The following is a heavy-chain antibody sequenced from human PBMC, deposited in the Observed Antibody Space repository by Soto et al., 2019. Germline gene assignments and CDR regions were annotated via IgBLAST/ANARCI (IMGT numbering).Heavy chain of an antibody. Sequence: EVQLVESGGGLVQPGGSLRLSCAASGFTFSSYSMNWVRQAPGKGLEWVSYISSSSSTIYYADSVKGRFTISRDNAKNSRYLQMNSLRAEDTAVYYCARDGGDYGAYGMDVWGQGTTVTVSS. CDR2: ISSSSSTI. J-gene: IGHJ6*02. D-gene: IGHD4-17*01. CDR3: ARDGGDYGAYGMDV. CDR1: GFTFSSYS. V-gene: IGHV3-48*01.